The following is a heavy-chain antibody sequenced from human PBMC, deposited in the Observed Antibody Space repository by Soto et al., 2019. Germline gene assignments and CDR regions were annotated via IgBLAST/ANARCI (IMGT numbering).Heavy chain of an antibody. CDR2: IYYSGST. J-gene: IGHJ6*03. CDR1: GGSISSSSYY. CDR3: ARPADYYYYLDV. Sequence: ETLSLTCTVSGGSISSSSYYWGWIRQPPGKGLEWIGSIYYSGSTYYNPSLKSRVTISVDTSKNQFSLKLSSVTAADTAVYYCARPADYYYYLDVWGKGTTVTVSS. V-gene: IGHV4-39*01.